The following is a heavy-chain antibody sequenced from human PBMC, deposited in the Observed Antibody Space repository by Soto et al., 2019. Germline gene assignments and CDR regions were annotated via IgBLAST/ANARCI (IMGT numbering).Heavy chain of an antibody. CDR1: GGSISSSNW. Sequence: SETLSLTCAVSGGSISSSNWWSWVRQPPGKGLEWIGEIYHSGSTNYNPSLKSRVTISVDKSKNQFSLKLSSVTAADTAVYYCASLNQRGYSGYDDAFDIWGQGTMVTVSS. CDR2: IYHSGST. D-gene: IGHD5-12*01. CDR3: ASLNQRGYSGYDDAFDI. V-gene: IGHV4-4*02. J-gene: IGHJ3*02.